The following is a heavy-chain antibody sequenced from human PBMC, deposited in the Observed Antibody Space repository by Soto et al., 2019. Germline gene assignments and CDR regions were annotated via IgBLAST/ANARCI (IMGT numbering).Heavy chain of an antibody. CDR3: AGNPPQDYGSGSYYPLSP. J-gene: IGHJ5*02. CDR2: IIPIFGTA. D-gene: IGHD3-10*01. Sequence: QVQLVQSGAEVKKPGSSVKVSCKASGGTFSSYAISWVRQAPGQGLEWMGGIIPIFGTANYAQKFQGRVTITADQSTSTAYMELSSLRSEDTAVYYCAGNPPQDYGSGSYYPLSPWGQGTLVTVSS. V-gene: IGHV1-69*12. CDR1: GGTFSSYA.